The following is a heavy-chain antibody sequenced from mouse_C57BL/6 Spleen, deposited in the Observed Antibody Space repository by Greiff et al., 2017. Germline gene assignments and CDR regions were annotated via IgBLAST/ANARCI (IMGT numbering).Heavy chain of an antibody. V-gene: IGHV2-2*01. CDR3: ARGGLTADYFDY. Sequence: VKLMESGPGLVQPSQSLSITCTVSGFSLTSYGVHWVRQSPGKGLEWLGVIWSGGSTDYNAAFISRLSISKDNSKSQVFFKMNSLQADDTAIYYCARGGLTADYFDYWGQGTTLTVSS. D-gene: IGHD4-1*01. CDR2: IWSGGST. J-gene: IGHJ2*01. CDR1: GFSLTSYG.